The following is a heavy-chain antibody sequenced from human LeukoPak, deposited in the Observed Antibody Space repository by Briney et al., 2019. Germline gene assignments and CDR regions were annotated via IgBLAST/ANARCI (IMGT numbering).Heavy chain of an antibody. Sequence: SETLSLTCTVSGGSISSYYWSWIRQPPGRGLEWISNIYYSGISYYNPSLKSRVTISVDTSKNQFSLNLSSVTAADTAVYYCARTYGGYYYGMDVWGQGTTVTVSS. CDR1: GGSISSYY. CDR3: ARTYGGYYYGMDV. D-gene: IGHD3-10*01. J-gene: IGHJ6*02. V-gene: IGHV4-59*04. CDR2: IYYSGIS.